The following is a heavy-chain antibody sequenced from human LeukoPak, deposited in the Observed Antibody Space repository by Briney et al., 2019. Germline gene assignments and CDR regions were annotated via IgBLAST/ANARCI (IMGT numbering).Heavy chain of an antibody. J-gene: IGHJ6*04. CDR1: GGSFSGYY. V-gene: IGHV4-34*01. CDR3: ARAPPRPYYYYYYGMDV. Sequence: SETLSLTCTVYGGSFSGYYWSWIRQPPGKGLEWLGEINHSGSTNYNPSLKSRVTISVDTSKNQFSLKLSSVTAADTAVYYCARAPPRPYYYYYYGMDVWGKGTTVTVSS. CDR2: INHSGST.